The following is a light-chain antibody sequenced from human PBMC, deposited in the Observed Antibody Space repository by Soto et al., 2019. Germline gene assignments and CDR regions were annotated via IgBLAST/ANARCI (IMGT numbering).Light chain of an antibody. J-gene: IGLJ1*01. CDR3: SSYTTSNTRQIV. CDR1: SSDVGGYNY. Sequence: LTQPASVSGSPGQSITISCTGTSSDVGGYNYVSWYQHHPGKAPKLMIYDVNFRPAGVSNRFSGSKSGNTASLTISGLQPEDEADYYCSSYTTSNTRQIVFGTGTKVTVL. CDR2: DVN. V-gene: IGLV2-14*03.